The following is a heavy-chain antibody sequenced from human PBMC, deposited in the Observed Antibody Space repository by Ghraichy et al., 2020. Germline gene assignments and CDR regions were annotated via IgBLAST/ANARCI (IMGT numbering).Heavy chain of an antibody. D-gene: IGHD3-22*01. CDR1: GFTVSSNY. CDR2: IYSGGST. V-gene: IGHV3-53*01. Sequence: GGSLRLSCAASGFTVSSNYMSWVRQAPGKGLEWVSVIYSGGSTYYADSVKGRFTISRDNSKNTLYLQMNSLRAEDTAVYYCARDRTASYYDSSGYYSSYYNYYYYGMDVWGQGTTVTVSS. CDR3: ARDRTASYYDSSGYYSSYYNYYYYGMDV. J-gene: IGHJ6*02.